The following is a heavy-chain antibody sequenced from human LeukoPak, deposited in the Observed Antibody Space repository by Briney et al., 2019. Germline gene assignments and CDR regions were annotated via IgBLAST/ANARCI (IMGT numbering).Heavy chain of an antibody. V-gene: IGHV4-39*07. D-gene: IGHD6-13*01. CDR3: ARGFSIAAAGYYYMDV. J-gene: IGHJ6*03. CDR1: GGSISSNSYY. CDR2: IYHSGST. Sequence: SETLSLTCAVSGGSISSNSYYWGWIRQPPGKGLEWIGSIYHSGSTNYNPSLKSRVTISVDKSKNQFSLKLSSVTAADTAVYYCARGFSIAAAGYYYMDVWGKGTTVTVSS.